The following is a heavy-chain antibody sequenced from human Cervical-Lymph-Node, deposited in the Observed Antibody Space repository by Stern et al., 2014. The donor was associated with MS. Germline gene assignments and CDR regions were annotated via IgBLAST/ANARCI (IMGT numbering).Heavy chain of an antibody. D-gene: IGHD4-23*01. J-gene: IGHJ4*02. V-gene: IGHV4-59*01. Sequence: QVQLVESGPGLVKPSETLSLTCTVSGGSIRTFSWSWIRQPPGRGLEWIGCVYYNGTTTHIPSLKSRVTMSVDTSKSQLSLRLHSVTAADTAVYYCARHSVGVKDFDSWGQGTLVTVSS. CDR3: ARHSVGVKDFDS. CDR1: GGSIRTFS. CDR2: VYYNGTT.